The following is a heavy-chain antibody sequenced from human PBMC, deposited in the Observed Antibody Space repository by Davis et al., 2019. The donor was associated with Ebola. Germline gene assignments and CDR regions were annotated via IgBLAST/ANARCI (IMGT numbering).Heavy chain of an antibody. Sequence: ASVKVSCKASGYTFTGYYMHWVRQAPGQGLKWMGWINPNSGGTNYAQKFQGWVTMTRDTSISTAYMELSRLRSDDTAVYYCARDYQTAMDRYYYYGMDVWGQGTTVTVSS. J-gene: IGHJ6*02. CDR1: GYTFTGYY. D-gene: IGHD5-18*01. CDR3: ARDYQTAMDRYYYYGMDV. CDR2: INPNSGGT. V-gene: IGHV1-2*04.